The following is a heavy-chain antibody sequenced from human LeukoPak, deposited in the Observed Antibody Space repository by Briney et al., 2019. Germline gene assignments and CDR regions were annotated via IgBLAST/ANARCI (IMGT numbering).Heavy chain of an antibody. CDR2: IYDSGST. CDR1: GGSISSYY. CDR3: ARSSGYYYDY. J-gene: IGHJ4*02. V-gene: IGHV4-59*01. Sequence: SSETLSLTCTVAGGSISSYYWSWIRQPPGKGLEWIGYIYDSGSTNYNPSLKSRVTISVDTAKNQFSLKLSSVTAADTAVYYCARSSGYYYDYWGQGILVTVPS. D-gene: IGHD3-22*01.